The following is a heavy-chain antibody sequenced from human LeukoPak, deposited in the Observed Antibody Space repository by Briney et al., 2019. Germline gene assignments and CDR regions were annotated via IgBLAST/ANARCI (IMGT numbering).Heavy chain of an antibody. Sequence: ASVKVSCKASGYTFTGYYMHWVRQAPGQGLEWMGWINPNSGGTNYAQKFQGRVTMTRDTSISTAYMELSRLRSDDTAVYYCARAKSKLEAAAATDYWGQGTLVTVSS. V-gene: IGHV1-2*02. CDR3: ARAKSKLEAAAATDY. CDR2: INPNSGGT. D-gene: IGHD6-13*01. CDR1: GYTFTGYY. J-gene: IGHJ4*02.